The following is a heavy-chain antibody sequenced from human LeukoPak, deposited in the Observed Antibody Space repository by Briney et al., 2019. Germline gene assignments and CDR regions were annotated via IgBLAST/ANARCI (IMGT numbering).Heavy chain of an antibody. D-gene: IGHD4-23*01. J-gene: IGHJ4*02. CDR1: GFTFSDYY. V-gene: IGHV3-11*01. Sequence: PGGSLRLSCTASGFTFSDYYMSWIRQTPGKGLEWLSYISTRDNTMQYADSVKGRFTISGDNANNSVFLQINNLIAEDSAIYYCARGARWAYYFDYWGQGSLVTVSS. CDR2: ISTRDNTM. CDR3: ARGARWAYYFDY.